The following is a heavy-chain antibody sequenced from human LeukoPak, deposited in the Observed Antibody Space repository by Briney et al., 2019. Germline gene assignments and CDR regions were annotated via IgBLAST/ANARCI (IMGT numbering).Heavy chain of an antibody. J-gene: IGHJ4*02. V-gene: IGHV3-23*01. CDR3: ARGLYDFWSGYYSFDY. CDR2: ISGSGVTT. D-gene: IGHD3-3*01. CDR1: GFTFSNYA. Sequence: PGGSLRLSCAASGFTFSNYAMSWVRQAPGKELEWVSDISGSGVTTFYADAVKGRFTISRDNSKNTLYLQMNSLRAEDTAVYYCARGLYDFWSGYYSFDYWGQGTLVTVSS.